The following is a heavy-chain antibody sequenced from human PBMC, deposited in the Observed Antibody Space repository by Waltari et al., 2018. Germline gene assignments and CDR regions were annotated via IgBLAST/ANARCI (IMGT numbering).Heavy chain of an antibody. CDR3: ARGGCTGGVCYPYGYWFDP. V-gene: IGHV4-59*01. CDR2: IYYSGST. CDR1: GGSISSYY. Sequence: QVQLQESGPGLVKPSETLSLTCTVSGGSISSYYWSWIRQPPGKGLEWIGYIYYSGSTNYNPPLKSRVTISGDTSKNQFSLKLSSVTAADTAVYYCARGGCTGGVCYPYGYWFDPWGQGTLVTVSS. J-gene: IGHJ5*02. D-gene: IGHD2-8*02.